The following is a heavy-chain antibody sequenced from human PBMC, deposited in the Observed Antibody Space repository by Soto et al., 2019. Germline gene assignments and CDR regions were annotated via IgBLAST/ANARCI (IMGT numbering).Heavy chain of an antibody. CDR3: AKTPGVITVITSFDH. J-gene: IGHJ4*02. V-gene: IGHV3-23*01. CDR1: GFPFSKYT. D-gene: IGHD3-16*01. Sequence: GGSLRLSCTASGFPFSKYTIHWVRQAPGKGLEWVGTISCGGGSKYDADSVKGRFTISRDNSKNTLYLQMNSLRAEDTAVYYCAKTPGVITVITSFDHWGQGTPVTVSS. CDR2: ISCGGGSK.